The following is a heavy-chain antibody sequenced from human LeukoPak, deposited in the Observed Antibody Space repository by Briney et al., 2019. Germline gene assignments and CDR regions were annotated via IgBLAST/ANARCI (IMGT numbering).Heavy chain of an antibody. V-gene: IGHV4-30-2*01. Sequence: PSQTLSLTCAVSGGSISSGGYSWSWIRQPPGKGLEWIGYIYHSGSTYYNPSLKSRVTISVDRSKNQFSLKLSSVTAADTAVYYCARASPKWLSQPPPFDYWGQGTLVTVSS. CDR2: IYHSGST. CDR3: ARASPKWLSQPPPFDY. J-gene: IGHJ4*02. D-gene: IGHD3-22*01. CDR1: GGSISSGGYS.